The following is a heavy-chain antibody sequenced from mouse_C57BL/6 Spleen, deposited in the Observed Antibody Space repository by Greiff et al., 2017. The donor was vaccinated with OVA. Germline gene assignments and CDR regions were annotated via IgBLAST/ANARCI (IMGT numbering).Heavy chain of an antibody. CDR1: GYTFTSYW. CDR3: TRRDNYYGLAY. CDR2: IYPGNSDT. V-gene: IGHV1-5*01. D-gene: IGHD1-1*01. J-gene: IGHJ3*01. Sequence: VQLQQSGTVLARPGASVKMSCKTSGYTFTSYWMHWVKQRPGQGLEWIGAIYPGNSDTSYNQKFKGKAKLTAVTSASTAYMELSSLTNEDSAVYYGTRRDNYYGLAYWGQGTLVTVSA.